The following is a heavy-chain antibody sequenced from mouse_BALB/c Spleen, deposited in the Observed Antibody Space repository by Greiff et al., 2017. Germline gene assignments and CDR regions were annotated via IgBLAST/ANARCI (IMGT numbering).Heavy chain of an antibody. CDR1: GYTFTSYW. CDR3: TRSTTATGDWFAY. J-gene: IGHJ3*01. CDR2: IYPSDSYT. Sequence: VQLQQPGAELVRPGASVKLSCKASGYTFTSYWINWVKQRPGQGLEWIGNIYPSDSYTNYNQKFKDKATLTVDKSSSTAYMQLSSPTSEDSAVYYCTRSTTATGDWFAYWGQGTLVTVSA. D-gene: IGHD1-2*01. V-gene: IGHV1-69*02.